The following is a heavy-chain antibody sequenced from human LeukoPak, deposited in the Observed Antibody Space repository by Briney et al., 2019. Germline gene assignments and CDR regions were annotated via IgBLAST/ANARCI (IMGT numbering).Heavy chain of an antibody. CDR1: GYTLTELS. Sequence: ASVKVSCKVSGYTLTELSMHWVRQAPGKGLEWMGGFDPEDGETIYAQKFQGRVTMTEDTSTDTAYMELSSLRSEDTAVYYCATGFTVNDAFGIWGQGTMVTVSS. CDR3: ATGFTVNDAFGI. D-gene: IGHD4-17*01. J-gene: IGHJ3*02. CDR2: FDPEDGET. V-gene: IGHV1-24*01.